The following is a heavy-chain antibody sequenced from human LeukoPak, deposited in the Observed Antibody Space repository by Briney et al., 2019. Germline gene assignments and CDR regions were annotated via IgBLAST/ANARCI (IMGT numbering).Heavy chain of an antibody. CDR2: VSTSGGST. V-gene: IGHV3-23*01. J-gene: IGHJ3*02. CDR3: AKGSSRRPDDAFDI. Sequence: GGSLRLSCAASGFTFSNYAMSWVRQTPGKGLEWVSAVSTSGGSTYYADSVRGRFTISRDNSKNTLYLQMNSLRAEDTAVYYCAKGSSRRPDDAFDIWGQGTMVTVSS. CDR1: GFTFSNYA.